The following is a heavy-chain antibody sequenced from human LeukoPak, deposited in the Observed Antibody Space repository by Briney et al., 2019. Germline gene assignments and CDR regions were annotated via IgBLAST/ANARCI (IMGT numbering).Heavy chain of an antibody. CDR3: ARWGGSWYAYFDY. Sequence: GGSLRLSCAASGFTVSSNYMSWVRQAPGKGLEWVSSISSSSSYIYYADSVKGRFTISRDNAKNSLYLQMNSLRAEDTAVYYCARWGGSWYAYFDYWGQGTLVTVSS. D-gene: IGHD2-2*01. V-gene: IGHV3-21*01. CDR2: ISSSSSYI. J-gene: IGHJ4*02. CDR1: GFTVSSNY.